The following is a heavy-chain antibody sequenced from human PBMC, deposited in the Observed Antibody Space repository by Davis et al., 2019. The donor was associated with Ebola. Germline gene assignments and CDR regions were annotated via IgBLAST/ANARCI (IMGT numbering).Heavy chain of an antibody. D-gene: IGHD3-10*01. CDR1: GFTFSSYS. CDR3: AREGITMVQGVLYYYGMDV. J-gene: IGHJ6*02. V-gene: IGHV3-48*02. Sequence: GESLKISCAASGFTFSSYSMNWVRQAPGKGLEWVSYISSSSSTIYYADSVKGRFTISRDNAKNSLYLQMNSLRDEDTAVYYCAREGITMVQGVLYYYGMDVWGQGTTVTVSS. CDR2: ISSSSSTI.